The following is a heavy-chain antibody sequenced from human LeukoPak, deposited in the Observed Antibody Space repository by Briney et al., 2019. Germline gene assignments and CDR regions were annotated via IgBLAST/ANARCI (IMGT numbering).Heavy chain of an antibody. CDR2: IYYSGST. V-gene: IGHV4-39*07. CDR3: VPGLSSPH. J-gene: IGHJ4*02. Sequence: PSETLSLTCTVSGGSNSSSSYYWGWIRQPPGKGLEWIGSIYYSGSTYYNPSLKSRVTISVDTSENQFSLKLSSVTAADTAVYYCVPGLSSPHWGQGTLVTVSS. D-gene: IGHD2-2*01. CDR1: GGSNSSSSYY.